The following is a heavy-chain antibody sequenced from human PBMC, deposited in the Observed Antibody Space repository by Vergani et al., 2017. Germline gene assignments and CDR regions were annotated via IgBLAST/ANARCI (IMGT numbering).Heavy chain of an antibody. V-gene: IGHV4-34*01. CDR3: ARERPRGGSGLPVKDY. CDR1: GGSFSGYY. J-gene: IGHJ4*02. D-gene: IGHD2-15*01. CDR2: INHSGST. Sequence: QVQLQQWGAGLLKPSETLSLTCAVYGGSFSGYYWSWIRQPPGKGLEWIGEINHSGSTNYNPSLKSRVTISVDTSKNQFSLKLSSVTAADTAVYYCARERPRGGSGLPVKDYWGQGTLVTVSS.